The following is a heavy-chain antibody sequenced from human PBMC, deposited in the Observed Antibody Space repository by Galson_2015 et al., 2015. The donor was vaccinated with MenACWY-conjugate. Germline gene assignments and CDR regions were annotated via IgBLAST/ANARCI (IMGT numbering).Heavy chain of an antibody. J-gene: IGHJ4*02. D-gene: IGHD6-6*01. CDR2: IYPGDSDP. CDR3: ARQGFGSSSLDY. Sequence: IIYPGDSDPRYTPSFQGHVTISADKSINTAYLQWGSLEASDTAMYYCARQGFGSSSLDYWGQGTLVTVSS. V-gene: IGHV5-51*01.